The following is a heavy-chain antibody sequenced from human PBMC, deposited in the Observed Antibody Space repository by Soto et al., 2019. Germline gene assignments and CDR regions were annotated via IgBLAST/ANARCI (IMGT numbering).Heavy chain of an antibody. CDR3: ARTTARKTDFDY. Sequence: SETLSLTCAVYGGSFSGYYWSWIRQPPGKGLEWIGEINHSGSTNYNPSLKSRVTISVDTSKNQFSLKLSSVTAADTAVYYCARTTARKTDFDYWGQGTLVTVSS. J-gene: IGHJ4*02. V-gene: IGHV4-34*01. CDR1: GGSFSGYY. CDR2: INHSGST. D-gene: IGHD4-4*01.